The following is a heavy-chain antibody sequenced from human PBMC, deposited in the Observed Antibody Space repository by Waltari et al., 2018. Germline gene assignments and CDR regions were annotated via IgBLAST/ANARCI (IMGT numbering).Heavy chain of an antibody. V-gene: IGHV3-74*01. CDR1: GFTFISYW. D-gene: IGHD3-3*01. CDR2: INSDGSST. CDR3: ARANYYDFWSGYYP. Sequence: EVQLVESGGGLVQPGGSLRLSCAASGFTFISYWLPGFRQAPGKGLGWVSHINSDGSSTSYADSVKGRFTISRDNAKNTLYLQMNSLRAEETAVYYCARANYYDFWSGYYPWGQGTLVTVSS. J-gene: IGHJ5*02.